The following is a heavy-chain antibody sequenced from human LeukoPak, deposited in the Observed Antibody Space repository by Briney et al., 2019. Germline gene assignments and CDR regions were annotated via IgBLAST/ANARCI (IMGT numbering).Heavy chain of an antibody. D-gene: IGHD4-17*01. CDR2: INTNTGNP. V-gene: IGHV7-4-1*02. CDR3: ARVAVNGDYDY. J-gene: IGHJ4*02. Sequence: ASVTVSCKASGYTFTSYAMNWVRQAPGQGLEWMGWINTNTGNPTYAQGFTGRFVFSMDTSVSTAYLQISSLKAEDTAVYYCARVAVNGDYDYWGQGTLVTVSS. CDR1: GYTFTSYA.